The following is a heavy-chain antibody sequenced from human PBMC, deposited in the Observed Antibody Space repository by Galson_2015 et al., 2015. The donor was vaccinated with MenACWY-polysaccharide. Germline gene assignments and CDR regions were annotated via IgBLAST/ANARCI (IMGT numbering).Heavy chain of an antibody. CDR2: IFYSGST. D-gene: IGHD3-10*01. CDR3: ARVTSVIRGVISN. Sequence: SETLSLTCSVSGGSLTAYYWAWIRQPPGKGLEWIGCIFYSGSTKYGPSLNSRVTISVDTSNNQFSLKLSSMTAADTAVYYCARVTSVIRGVISNWGQGTLVTVSS. V-gene: IGHV4-59*01. CDR1: GGSLTAYY. J-gene: IGHJ4*02.